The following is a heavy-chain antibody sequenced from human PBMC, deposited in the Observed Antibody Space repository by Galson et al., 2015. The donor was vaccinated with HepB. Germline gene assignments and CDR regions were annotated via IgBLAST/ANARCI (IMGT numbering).Heavy chain of an antibody. J-gene: IGHJ3*02. Sequence: SLRLSCAASGFTFSSYAMHWVRQAPGKGLEWVAVISYDGSNKYYADSVKGRFTISRDNSKNTLYLQMNSLRAEDTAVYYCARAFTIFGVGNDAFDIWGQGTMVTVSS. CDR2: ISYDGSNK. V-gene: IGHV3-30-3*01. CDR3: ARAFTIFGVGNDAFDI. CDR1: GFTFSSYA. D-gene: IGHD3-3*01.